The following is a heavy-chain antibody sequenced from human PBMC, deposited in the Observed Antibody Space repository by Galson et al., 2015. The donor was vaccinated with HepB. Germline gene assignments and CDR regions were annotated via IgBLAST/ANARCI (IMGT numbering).Heavy chain of an antibody. CDR3: ANGETPNWGSSGDY. CDR2: ISGSGGST. CDR1: GFTFSSYA. V-gene: IGHV3-23*01. Sequence: SLRLSCAASGFTFSSYAMSWVRQAPGKGLEWVSAISGSGGSTYYADSVKGRFTISRDNSKNTLYLQMNSLRAEDTAVYYCANGETPNWGSSGDYWGQGTLVTVSS. D-gene: IGHD7-27*01. J-gene: IGHJ4*02.